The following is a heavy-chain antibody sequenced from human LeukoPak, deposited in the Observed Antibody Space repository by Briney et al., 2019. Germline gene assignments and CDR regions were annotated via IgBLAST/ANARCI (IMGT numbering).Heavy chain of an antibody. J-gene: IGHJ6*03. Sequence: PQTLSLTCAISGVSVSSTFAVWNWSRPPPSRCRGWLRTTYFRARWYNDYAASVEGRITINTGTSKDRFSLHLTAVTPADTAVYCCTRERGSVQGYYVDVWGKGTTVTVSS. V-gene: IGHV6-1*01. CDR2: TYFRARWYN. CDR3: TRERGSVQGYYVDV. D-gene: IGHD3-10*01. CDR1: GVSVSSTFAV.